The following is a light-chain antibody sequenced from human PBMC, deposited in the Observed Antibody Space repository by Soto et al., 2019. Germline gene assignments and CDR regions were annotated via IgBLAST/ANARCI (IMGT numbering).Light chain of an antibody. Sequence: QSALTQPASVSGSPGQSITISCTGTNSDVGGYDFVSWYQHHPGKAPKLMIYDVNHRPSGVSHRFSGFKSGNTASLTISGLQAEDESDYYCSSYTTFSTLVFGTGTKVTVL. CDR2: DVN. CDR1: NSDVGGYDF. V-gene: IGLV2-14*03. J-gene: IGLJ1*01. CDR3: SSYTTFSTLV.